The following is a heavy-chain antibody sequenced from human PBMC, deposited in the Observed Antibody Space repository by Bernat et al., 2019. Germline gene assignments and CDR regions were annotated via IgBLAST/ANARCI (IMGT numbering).Heavy chain of an antibody. J-gene: IGHJ4*02. V-gene: IGHV4-34*01. D-gene: IGHD5-12*01. CDR3: ARAPSVLKQWLRLPDYYFDY. Sequence: QVQLQQWGAGLLKPSETLSLTCVVYGGSLSGHYWSWIRQPPGKGLEWIGEINHSGSTNYNPSLKTRVTISVDTSKNQFSLELSSVTAADTAVYYCARAPSVLKQWLRLPDYYFDYWGQGTLVTVSS. CDR1: GGSLSGHY. CDR2: INHSGST.